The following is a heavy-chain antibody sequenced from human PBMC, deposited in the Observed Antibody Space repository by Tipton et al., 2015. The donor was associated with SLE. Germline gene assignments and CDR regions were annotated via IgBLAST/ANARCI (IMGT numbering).Heavy chain of an antibody. D-gene: IGHD3/OR15-3a*01. V-gene: IGHV4-38-2*02. J-gene: IGHJ4*02. CDR1: GYSISSGYY. CDR2: LSHNGVT. CDR3: ARDLGHGGDSDY. Sequence: TLSLTCVVSGYSISSGYYWGWIRPPPGKGLEWIGSLSHNGVTAYNPSLRNRVTIFGDRSKNHFSLSLTSVTAADTAVYYCARDLGHGGDSDYWGQGTLVTVSS.